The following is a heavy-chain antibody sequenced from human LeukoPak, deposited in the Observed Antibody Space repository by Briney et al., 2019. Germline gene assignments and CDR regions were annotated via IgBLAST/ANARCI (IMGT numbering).Heavy chain of an antibody. J-gene: IGHJ4*02. CDR2: INSEGSST. D-gene: IGHD3-10*01. CDR1: GSTFSSYW. CDR3: ARDHHYYGSGTAVPS. V-gene: IGHV3-74*01. Sequence: PGGSLRLSCAASGSTFSSYWMHWVRQAPGKGLVWVSRINSEGSSTNYADSVKGRFTISRDNAKNTLYLQMNSLRAEDTAVYYCARDHHYYGSGTAVPSWGQGTLVTVSS.